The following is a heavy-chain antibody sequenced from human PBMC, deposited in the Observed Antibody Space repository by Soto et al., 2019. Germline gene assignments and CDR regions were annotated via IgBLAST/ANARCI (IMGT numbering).Heavy chain of an antibody. CDR1: GYTFTGYY. Sequence: QVQLVQSGAEVKKPGASVKVSCKASGYTFTGYYMHWVRQAPGQGLEWMGWINPNSGGTNYAQKFQGWVTMTRDTSSSTAYMELSRLRSDDTAVYYCAREGGIVVVPAAIEGGNYGMDVWGQGATVTVSS. J-gene: IGHJ6*02. CDR3: AREGGIVVVPAAIEGGNYGMDV. V-gene: IGHV1-2*04. CDR2: INPNSGGT. D-gene: IGHD2-2*01.